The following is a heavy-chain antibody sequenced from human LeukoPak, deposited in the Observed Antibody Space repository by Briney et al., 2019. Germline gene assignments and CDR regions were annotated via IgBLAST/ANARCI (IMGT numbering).Heavy chain of an antibody. CDR2: IIPIFGTA. Sequence: GASVKVSCKASGGTFNSYAISWVRQAPGQGREWMGGIIPIFGTANYAQKFQGRVTITADESTSTAYMELSSLRSEDTAVYYCARTPPYYYDSSGYYANYWGQGTLVTVSS. V-gene: IGHV1-69*13. CDR3: ARTPPYYYDSSGYYANY. D-gene: IGHD3-22*01. J-gene: IGHJ4*02. CDR1: GGTFNSYA.